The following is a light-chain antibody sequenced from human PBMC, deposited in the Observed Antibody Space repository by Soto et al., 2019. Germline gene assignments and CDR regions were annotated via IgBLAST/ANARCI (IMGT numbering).Light chain of an antibody. Sequence: EIVLTQSPATLSLSPGERATLSCRASQSVSSYLAWYQQKPGQAPRLLIYDASNRATGIPARFSGSGSGTDFTLTISSLEPEDIAVYYCQQRSNWVSFGGWTKLEIK. V-gene: IGKV3-11*01. CDR2: DAS. CDR3: QQRSNWVS. CDR1: QSVSSY. J-gene: IGKJ4*01.